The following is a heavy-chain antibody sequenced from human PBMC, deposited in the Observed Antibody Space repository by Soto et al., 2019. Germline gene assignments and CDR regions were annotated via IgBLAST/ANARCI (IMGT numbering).Heavy chain of an antibody. J-gene: IGHJ3*02. CDR3: ARRPALRRYTTAFDI. CDR2: IYPGDSDT. V-gene: IGHV5-51*01. CDR1: GYSFTSYW. Sequence: GESLKISCKGSGYSFTSYWIGWVRQMPGKGLEWMGIIYPGDSDTRYSPSFQGQVTISADKSISTAYLQWSSLKASDTAMYSCARRPALRRYTTAFDIWGQGTMVTVSS. D-gene: IGHD1-26*01.